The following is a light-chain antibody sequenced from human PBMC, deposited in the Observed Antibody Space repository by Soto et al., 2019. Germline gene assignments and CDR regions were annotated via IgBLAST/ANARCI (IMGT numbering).Light chain of an antibody. J-gene: IGKJ2*01. V-gene: IGKV3-20*01. Sequence: EIVLTQSPGTLSLSPGERATLSCRASQSVSSSYLAWYQQKPGQAPRLLIYGASGRATGIPDRFSGSGSGTDFILPISRLEPEDFAVYYCQQYGISSYTFGPGTKLEIK. CDR2: GAS. CDR1: QSVSSSY. CDR3: QQYGISSYT.